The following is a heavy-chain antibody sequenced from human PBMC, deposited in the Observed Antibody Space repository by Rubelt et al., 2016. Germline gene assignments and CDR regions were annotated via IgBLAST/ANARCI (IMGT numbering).Heavy chain of an antibody. D-gene: IGHD1-26*01. J-gene: IGHJ5*02. V-gene: IGHV4-39*07. Sequence: QLQLQESGPGLVKPSETLSLTCTVSGGSISSSSYYWGWIRQPPGKGLEWIGSIYYSGSTYYNPSLKRRGTIAVDTSKNQFSLKMSSVTAADTAVYYGARDVGWFDPWGQGTLVTVSS. CDR1: GGSISSSSYY. CDR2: IYYSGST. CDR3: ARDVGWFDP.